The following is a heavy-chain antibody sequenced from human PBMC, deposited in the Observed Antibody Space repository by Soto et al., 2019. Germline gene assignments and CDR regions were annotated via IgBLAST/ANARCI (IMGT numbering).Heavy chain of an antibody. D-gene: IGHD5-12*01. CDR1: GGTFSSYT. CDR3: ARDFNWRYSGYDDRPFDY. CDR2: IIPILGIA. Sequence: QVQLVQSGAEVKKPGSSVKVSCKASGGTFSSYTISWVRQAPGQGLEWMGRIIPILGIANYAQKFQGRVTIAADKSTSTAYMELSRLRSEDTALYYCARDFNWRYSGYDDRPFDYWGQGTLVSVSS. V-gene: IGHV1-69*08. J-gene: IGHJ4*02.